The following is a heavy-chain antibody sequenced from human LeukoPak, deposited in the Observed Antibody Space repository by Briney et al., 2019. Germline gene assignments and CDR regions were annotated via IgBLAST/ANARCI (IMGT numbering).Heavy chain of an antibody. CDR1: GFTFSNAW. D-gene: IGHD6-19*01. Sequence: GGSLRLSCAASGFTFSNAWMSWVRQAPGKGLEWVSAISGSGGSTYYADSVKGRFTISRDNSKNTLYLQMNSLRAEDTAVYYCAKDWRGWYFISAIDYWGQGTLVTVSS. V-gene: IGHV3-23*01. CDR3: AKDWRGWYFISAIDY. J-gene: IGHJ4*02. CDR2: ISGSGGST.